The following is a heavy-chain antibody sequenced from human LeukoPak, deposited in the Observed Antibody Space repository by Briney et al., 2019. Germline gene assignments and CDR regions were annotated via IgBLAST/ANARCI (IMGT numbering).Heavy chain of an antibody. CDR2: INPAGSRT. J-gene: IGHJ5*02. Sequence: PGGSLRLSCAVSGFTFRTYAMSWVRQAPGRGLEWVSAINPAGSRTFYADSVKGRFTISRDNSKNTLYLQMNSLRAEDTAVYYCARGMDWFDPWGQGTLVTVSS. CDR1: GFTFRTYA. CDR3: ARGMDWFDP. V-gene: IGHV3-23*01.